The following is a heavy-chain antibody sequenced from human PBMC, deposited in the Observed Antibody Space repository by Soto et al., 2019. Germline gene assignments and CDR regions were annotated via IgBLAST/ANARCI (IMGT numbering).Heavy chain of an antibody. D-gene: IGHD3-10*01. CDR1: GFTVSSNY. V-gene: IGHV3-53*04. J-gene: IGHJ4*02. CDR2: VYSGGAT. Sequence: EVRLVESGGSLVQPGGSLRLSCAAFGFTVSSNYMSWVRLAPGKGLEWVSLVYSGGATHYAASVKGRFTISTHSSQNTLFLQMNSLRTEDTATYYCVRGRYGSEIHWGQGTKVTVS. CDR3: VRGRYGSEIH.